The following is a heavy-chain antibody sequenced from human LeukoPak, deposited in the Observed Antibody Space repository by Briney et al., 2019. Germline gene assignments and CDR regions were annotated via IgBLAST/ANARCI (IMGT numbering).Heavy chain of an antibody. D-gene: IGHD5-12*01. CDR3: VVVTRGY. J-gene: IGHJ4*02. CDR2: ISDSGDT. V-gene: IGHV3-23*01. Sequence: GGSLRLSCAASGITFSSYGMTWVSQAPGKGLEWVSSISDSGDTSYADSVKGRFSISIDSYKHTVNLQMDSLRAYDTAVYYCVVVTRGYWGQGTLVSVP. CDR1: GITFSSYG.